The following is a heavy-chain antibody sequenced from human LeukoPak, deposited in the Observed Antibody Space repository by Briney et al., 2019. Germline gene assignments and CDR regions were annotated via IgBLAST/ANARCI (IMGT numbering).Heavy chain of an antibody. CDR1: GGSISSYY. Sequence: SETLSLTCTVSGGSISSYYWSWIRQPPGKGLEWIGYIYYSGSTNYNPSLKSRVTISVDTSKNQFSLKLSSVTAADTAVYYCAREVAIGYSYGYHYFDYWGQGTLVTVSS. V-gene: IGHV4-59*01. J-gene: IGHJ4*02. D-gene: IGHD5-18*01. CDR3: AREVAIGYSYGYHYFDY. CDR2: IYYSGST.